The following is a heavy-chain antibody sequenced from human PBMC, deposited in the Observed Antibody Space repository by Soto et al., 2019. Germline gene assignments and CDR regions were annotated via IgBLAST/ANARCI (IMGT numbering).Heavy chain of an antibody. CDR3: ARGSKNRASVVVPAAHFDY. J-gene: IGHJ4*02. CDR1: GYSFTSYW. CDR2: IYPGDSDT. Sequence: GESLKISCKGSGYSFTSYWIGWVRQMPGKGLEWMGIIYPGDSDTRYSPSFQGQVTISANKSISTAYLQWSSLKASDTAMYYCARGSKNRASVVVPAAHFDYWGQGTLVTVSS. D-gene: IGHD2-2*01. V-gene: IGHV5-51*01.